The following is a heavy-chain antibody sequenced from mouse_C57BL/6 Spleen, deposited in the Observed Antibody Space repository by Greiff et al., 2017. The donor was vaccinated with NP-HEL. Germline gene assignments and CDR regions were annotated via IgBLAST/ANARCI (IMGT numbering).Heavy chain of an antibody. Sequence: QVQLQQPGAELVKPGASVKLSCKASGYTFTSYWMHWVKQRPGQGLEWIGMIHPNSGSTNYNEKFKSKATLTVDKSSSTAYMQLSSLTSEDSAVYYRASPENWDEGSWFAYWGQGTLVTVSA. CDR2: IHPNSGST. J-gene: IGHJ3*01. CDR1: GYTFTSYW. CDR3: ASPENWDEGSWFAY. V-gene: IGHV1-64*01. D-gene: IGHD4-1*01.